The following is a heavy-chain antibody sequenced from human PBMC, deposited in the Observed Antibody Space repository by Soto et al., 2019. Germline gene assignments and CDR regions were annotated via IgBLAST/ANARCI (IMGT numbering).Heavy chain of an antibody. D-gene: IGHD3-10*01. CDR3: AGGGVRGVVTRTRDYYGMDV. J-gene: IGHJ6*02. V-gene: IGHV5-51*01. Sequence: RGESLKISCEGSGYSFTNYWIGWVRQMPGKGLESLGIIYPGDSDTRYSPSFQGQVTISADKSIRTAYLQGSSLKASDTAMYYWAGGGVRGVVTRTRDYYGMDVWGQGTTVNVSS. CDR1: GYSFTNYW. CDR2: IYPGDSDT.